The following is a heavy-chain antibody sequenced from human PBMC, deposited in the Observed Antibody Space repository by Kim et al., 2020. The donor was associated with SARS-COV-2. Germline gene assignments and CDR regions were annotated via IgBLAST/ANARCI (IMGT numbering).Heavy chain of an antibody. J-gene: IGHJ5*02. Sequence: ASVKVSCKASGYTFTGYYMHWVRQAPGQGLEWMGWINPNSGGTNYAQKFQGRVTMTRDTSISTAYMELSRLRSDDTAVYYCARVWQYQLLEAWFDPWGQGTLVTVSS. CDR1: GYTFTGYY. CDR3: ARVWQYQLLEAWFDP. CDR2: INPNSGGT. V-gene: IGHV1-2*02. D-gene: IGHD2-2*01.